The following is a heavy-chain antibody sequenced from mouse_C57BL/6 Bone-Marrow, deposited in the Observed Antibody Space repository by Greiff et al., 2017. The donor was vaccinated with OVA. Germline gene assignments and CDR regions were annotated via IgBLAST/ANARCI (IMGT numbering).Heavy chain of an antibody. CDR3: ARQNLGYGSSFAY. D-gene: IGHD1-1*01. CDR1: GYTFTSYW. Sequence: QVQLKQPGAELVKPGASVKMSCKASGYTFTSYWITWVKQRPGQGLEWIGDIYPGSGSTNYNEKFKSKATLTVDTSSSTAYMQLSSLTSEDSAVYYCARQNLGYGSSFAYWGQGTLVTVSA. J-gene: IGHJ3*01. V-gene: IGHV1-55*01. CDR2: IYPGSGST.